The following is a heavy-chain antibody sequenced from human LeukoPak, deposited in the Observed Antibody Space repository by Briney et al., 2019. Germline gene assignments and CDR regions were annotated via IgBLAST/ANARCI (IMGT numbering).Heavy chain of an antibody. Sequence: SETLSLTCTVSGGSISSYYWSWIRQPPGKGLEWIGYIYYSGSTNYNPSLKSRVTISVDTSNNQFSLKLSSVTAADTAVYYCARVDTAMGFGLWYYYMDVWGKGTTVTVSS. CDR1: GGSISSYY. CDR2: IYYSGST. CDR3: ARVDTAMGFGLWYYYMDV. J-gene: IGHJ6*03. D-gene: IGHD5-18*01. V-gene: IGHV4-59*12.